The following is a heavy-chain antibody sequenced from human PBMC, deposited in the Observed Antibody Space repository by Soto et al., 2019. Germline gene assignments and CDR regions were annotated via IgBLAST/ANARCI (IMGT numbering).Heavy chain of an antibody. Sequence: GGSLRLSCAASGFTFNNYDMHWVRQATGKGLEWVAVIGAAGDTHYPGSVKGRFTISRENGKNSVYLQMNSLRAGDTAIYYCARDCGYDLTQPGMDVWGQGTTVTVSS. D-gene: IGHD5-12*01. CDR1: GFTFNNYD. CDR3: ARDCGYDLTQPGMDV. V-gene: IGHV3-13*01. CDR2: IGAAGDT. J-gene: IGHJ6*02.